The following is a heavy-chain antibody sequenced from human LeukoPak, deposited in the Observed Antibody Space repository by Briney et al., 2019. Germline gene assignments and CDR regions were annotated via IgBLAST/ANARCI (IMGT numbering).Heavy chain of an antibody. CDR2: IYYSGST. D-gene: IGHD3-22*01. CDR1: GGSISSGGYY. V-gene: IGHV4-31*03. J-gene: IGHJ4*02. Sequence: PSETLSLTCTVSGGSISSGGYYWSWIRQPPGKGLEWIGYIYYSGSTYYNPSLKSRVTISVDTSKNQFSLKLSSVTAADTAVYYCARQRDSSGYYYYFDYWGQGALVTVSS. CDR3: ARQRDSSGYYYYFDY.